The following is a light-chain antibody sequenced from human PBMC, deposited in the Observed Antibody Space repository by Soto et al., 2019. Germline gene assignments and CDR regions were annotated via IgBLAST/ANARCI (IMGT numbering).Light chain of an antibody. CDR1: SSDVGRYNF. V-gene: IGLV2-8*01. Sequence: QSVLTQPPSASGSPGQSVTISCTGTSSDVGRYNFVSWYQQHPGNAPKLMIYEVSKRPSAVPDRFSGSKSGNTASLTVSGLQAEDEADYYCSSYAGSTNLIFGGGTKVTVL. CDR2: EVS. CDR3: SSYAGSTNLI. J-gene: IGLJ2*01.